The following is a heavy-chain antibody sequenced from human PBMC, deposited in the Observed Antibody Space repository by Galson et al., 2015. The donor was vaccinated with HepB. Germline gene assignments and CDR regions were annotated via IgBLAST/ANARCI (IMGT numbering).Heavy chain of an antibody. J-gene: IGHJ4*02. CDR3: VRDRTYKGGNFFDF. CDR1: GFSFSDYW. CDR2: IRYDEYEY. Sequence: SLRLSCAASGFSFSDYWMSWIRQAPGKRPEWVANIRYDEYEYYCADFVKGRFTISRDNARNSVFLQMSSLRRDDTAVYYCVRDRTYKGGNFFDFWGQGALVTVSS. V-gene: IGHV3-7*03. D-gene: IGHD3-10*01.